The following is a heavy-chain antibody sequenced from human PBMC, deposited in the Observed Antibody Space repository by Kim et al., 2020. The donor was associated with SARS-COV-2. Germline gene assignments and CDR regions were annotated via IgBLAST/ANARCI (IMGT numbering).Heavy chain of an antibody. V-gene: IGHV7-4-1*02. J-gene: IGHJ3*02. CDR1: GYTFTSYA. Sequence: ASVKVSCKASGYTFTSYAMNWVRQAPGQGLEWMGWINTNTGNPTYAQGFTGRFVFSLDTSVSTAYLQISSLKAEDTAVYYCARGLNYDYVWGSYRYGAFDIWGQGTMVTVSS. D-gene: IGHD3-16*02. CDR2: INTNTGNP. CDR3: ARGLNYDYVWGSYRYGAFDI.